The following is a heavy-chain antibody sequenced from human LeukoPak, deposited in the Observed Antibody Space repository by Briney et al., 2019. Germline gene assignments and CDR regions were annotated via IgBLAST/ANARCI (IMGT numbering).Heavy chain of an antibody. CDR1: GFTFSSYS. CDR2: ISSSSSTI. J-gene: IGHJ4*02. Sequence: GGSLRLSCAASGFTFSSYSMNWVRQAPGMGLEWVSYISSSSSTIYYADSVKGRFTISRDNAKNSLYLQMNSLRAEDTAVYYCARIGSGSYPKRTDFDYWGQGTLVTVSS. V-gene: IGHV3-48*01. CDR3: ARIGSGSYPKRTDFDY. D-gene: IGHD1-26*01.